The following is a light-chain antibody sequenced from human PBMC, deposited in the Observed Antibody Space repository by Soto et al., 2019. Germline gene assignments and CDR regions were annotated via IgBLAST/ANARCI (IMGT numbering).Light chain of an antibody. V-gene: IGLV1-44*01. CDR3: AGWDDSVNGWV. CDR2: SNN. Sequence: QSVLIQPPSASGTPGQRVTISCSGTSSNIGTNTVNWYQHFPGTAPKLLIYSNNQRPSGVPVRFSGSKSGTSASLAISGVPSEDEADYSCAGWDDSVNGWVFGGGTKLTVL. CDR1: SSNIGTNT. J-gene: IGLJ3*02.